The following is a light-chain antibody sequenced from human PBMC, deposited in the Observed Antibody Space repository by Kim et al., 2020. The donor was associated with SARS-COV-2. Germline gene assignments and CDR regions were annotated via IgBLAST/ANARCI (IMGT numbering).Light chain of an antibody. CDR2: DVN. CDR1: ASDVGGYDY. J-gene: IGLJ3*02. Sequence: GQSTTLSCTGTASDVGGYDYFSWFQQHPGKAPKLMIYDVNIRPSGVSNRFSGSKSGSTASLTISGLQAEDEADYYCASYTSRHTLVFGGGTQLTVL. V-gene: IGLV2-14*03. CDR3: ASYTSRHTLV.